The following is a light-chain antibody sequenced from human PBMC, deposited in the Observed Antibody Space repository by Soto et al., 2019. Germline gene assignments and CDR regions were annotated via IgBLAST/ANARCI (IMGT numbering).Light chain of an antibody. CDR2: DAS. J-gene: IGKJ5*01. CDR3: QQYNNWPIT. CDR1: QTVSGD. V-gene: IGKV3-15*01. Sequence: EIVLTQSPATLSVSPGERVTLSCRASQTVSGDLAWYHHKPGQAPRLLIYDASARALDTPARFAGSGSGTEFTLTISSLQSEDFAVYFCQQYNNWPITFGQGHDWR.